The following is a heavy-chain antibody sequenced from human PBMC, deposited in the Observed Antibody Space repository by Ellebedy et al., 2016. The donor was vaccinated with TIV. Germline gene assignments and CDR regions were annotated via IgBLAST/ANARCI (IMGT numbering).Heavy chain of an antibody. CDR2: IYYSGST. V-gene: IGHV4-31*03. CDR1: GGSISSGGYY. J-gene: IGHJ2*01. CDR3: ARFTLISISWYFDL. D-gene: IGHD1-14*01. Sequence: SETLSLXCTVSGGSISSGGYYWSWIRQHPGKGLEWIGYIYYSGSTYYNPSLKSRVTISVDTSKNQFSLKLSSVTAADTAVYYCARFTLISISWYFDLWGRGTLVTVSS.